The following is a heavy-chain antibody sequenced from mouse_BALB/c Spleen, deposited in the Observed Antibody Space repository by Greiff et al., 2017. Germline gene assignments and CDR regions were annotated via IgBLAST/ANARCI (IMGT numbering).Heavy chain of an antibody. D-gene: IGHD2-14*01. V-gene: IGHV1-80*01. CDR1: GYAFSSYW. Sequence: VQLQESGAELVRPGSSVKISCKASGYAFSSYWMNWVKQRPGQGLEWIGQIYPGDGDTNYNGKFKGKATLTADKSSSTAYMQLSSLTSEDSAVYFCARSYRYGAMDYWGQGTSVTVAS. CDR3: ARSYRYGAMDY. J-gene: IGHJ4*01. CDR2: IYPGDGDT.